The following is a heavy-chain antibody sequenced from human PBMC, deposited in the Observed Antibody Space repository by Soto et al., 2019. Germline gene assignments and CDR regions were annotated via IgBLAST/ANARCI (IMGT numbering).Heavy chain of an antibody. D-gene: IGHD3-22*01. CDR1: GGSISSGDYY. CDR3: ARERFDSSGYYVYYGMDV. CDR2: IYYSGST. Sequence: PSETLSLTCTVSGGSISSGDYYWSWIRQPPGKGLEWIGYIYYSGSTYYNPSLKSRVTISVDTSKNQFSLKLSSVTAADTAVYYCARERFDSSGYYVYYGMDVWGQGTTVTVYS. J-gene: IGHJ6*02. V-gene: IGHV4-30-4*01.